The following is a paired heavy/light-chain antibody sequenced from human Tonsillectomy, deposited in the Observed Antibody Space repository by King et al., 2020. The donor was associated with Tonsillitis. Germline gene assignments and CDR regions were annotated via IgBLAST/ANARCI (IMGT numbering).Heavy chain of an antibody. V-gene: IGHV3-48*04. CDR3: ARVSPPPPRTIFGVVITGSSISFDY. CDR2: ISSSSSTI. D-gene: IGHD3-3*01. Sequence: EVQLVESGGGLVQPGGSLRLSCAASGFTFSSYSMNWVRQAPGKGLEWVSYISSSSSTIYYADSVKGRFTISRDNAKNSLYLQMNSLRAEDTAVYYCARVSPPPPRTIFGVVITGSSISFDYWGQGTLVTVSS. J-gene: IGHJ4*02. CDR1: GFTFSSYS.
Light chain of an antibody. Sequence: DIQMTQSPSTLSASVGDRVTITCRASQSISSWLAWYQQKPGKAPKLLIYKASSLESGVPSRFSGSGSGTEFTLTISSLQPDDFATYYCQQYNSYSPGVTFGQGTRLEIK. CDR3: QQYNSYSPGVT. V-gene: IGKV1-5*03. CDR1: QSISSW. CDR2: KAS. J-gene: IGKJ5*01.